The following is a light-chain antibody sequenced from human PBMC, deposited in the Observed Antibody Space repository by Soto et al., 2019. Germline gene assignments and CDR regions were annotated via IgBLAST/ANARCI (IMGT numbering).Light chain of an antibody. CDR3: QQYNSHSGT. CDR2: DAS. CDR1: QSISSW. V-gene: IGKV1-5*01. Sequence: IQMTQSPSTLSASVGDRVTITCRASQSISSWLAWYQQKPGKAPKLLIYDASSLESGVPSRFSGSGSGTEFTLTISSLQPDDFATYYCQQYNSHSGTFGQGTKVDIK. J-gene: IGKJ1*01.